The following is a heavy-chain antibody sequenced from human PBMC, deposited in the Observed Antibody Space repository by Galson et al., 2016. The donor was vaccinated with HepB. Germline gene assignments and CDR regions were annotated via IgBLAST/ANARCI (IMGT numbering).Heavy chain of an antibody. J-gene: IGHJ4*02. D-gene: IGHD1-26*01. V-gene: IGHV3-23*01. CDR3: AKGGSYYPC. Sequence: SLRLSCAVSGFTLSTSSMSWVRQAPGKGLEWVSTISADASRRYYATSVKGRFTFSRDESKNTLFLQMNSLGVEDTAIYYCAKGGSYYPCWGQGTLVTVSS. CDR2: ISADASRR. CDR1: GFTLSTSS.